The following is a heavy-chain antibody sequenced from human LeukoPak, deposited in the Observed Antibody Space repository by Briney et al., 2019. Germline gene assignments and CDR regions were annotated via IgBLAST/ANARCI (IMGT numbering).Heavy chain of an antibody. V-gene: IGHV1-69*13. Sequence: SVKVSCKASGGTFSSYAISWERQAPGQGLEWMGGIIPIFGTANYAQKFQGRVTITADESTSTAYMELSSLRSEDTAVYYCARSSIVATFRFDYWGQGTLVTVSS. J-gene: IGHJ4*02. CDR2: IIPIFGTA. CDR3: ARSSIVATFRFDY. CDR1: GGTFSSYA. D-gene: IGHD5-12*01.